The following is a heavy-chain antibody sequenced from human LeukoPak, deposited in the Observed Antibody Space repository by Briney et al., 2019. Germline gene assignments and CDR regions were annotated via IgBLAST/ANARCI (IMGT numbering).Heavy chain of an antibody. CDR3: ARNGYYDSSGYYYPFDY. Sequence: GSSVKVSCKASGGAFSNYAISWVRQAPGQGLEWMGGIIPIFGTANYAQKFQGRVTITTDESTSTAYMELSSLRSEDTAVYYCARNGYYDSSGYYYPFDYWGQGTLVTVSS. V-gene: IGHV1-69*05. CDR2: IIPIFGTA. D-gene: IGHD3-22*01. J-gene: IGHJ4*02. CDR1: GGAFSNYA.